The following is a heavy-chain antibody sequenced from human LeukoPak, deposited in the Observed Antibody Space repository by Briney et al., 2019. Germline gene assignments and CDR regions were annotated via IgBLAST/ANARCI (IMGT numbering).Heavy chain of an antibody. Sequence: HTGGSLRLSCAASGFTFSSYAMSGVRQAPGKGLEWVSAISGSGGSTSYADSVKGRFTISRDNSKNTLYLQMNSLRAEDTAVYYCAKDHSDYLDYFDYWGQGTLVTVSS. J-gene: IGHJ4*02. D-gene: IGHD5-12*01. V-gene: IGHV3-23*01. CDR1: GFTFSSYA. CDR2: ISGSGGST. CDR3: AKDHSDYLDYFDY.